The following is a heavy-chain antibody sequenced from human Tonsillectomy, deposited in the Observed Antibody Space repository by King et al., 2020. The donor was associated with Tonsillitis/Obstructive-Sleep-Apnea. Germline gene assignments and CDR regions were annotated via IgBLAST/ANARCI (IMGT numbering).Heavy chain of an antibody. CDR1: GYIFRNYG. Sequence: VQLVQSGAEVKKPGASVKVSCKASGYIFRNYGISWVRQAPGQGLEWMGWISGHNGDTNYAQKLQGRITLTTDTSTSTAYMELRGLGSDDTAVYYCARDIEVVPGVISEWWVWGKGTTVTVSS. D-gene: IGHD2-15*01. J-gene: IGHJ6*04. CDR2: ISGHNGDT. CDR3: ARDIEVVPGVISEWWV. V-gene: IGHV1-18*04.